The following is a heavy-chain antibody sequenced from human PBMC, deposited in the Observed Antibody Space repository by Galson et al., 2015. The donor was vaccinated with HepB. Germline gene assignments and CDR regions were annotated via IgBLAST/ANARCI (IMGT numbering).Heavy chain of an antibody. D-gene: IGHD3-16*01. J-gene: IGHJ4*02. V-gene: IGHV4-61*02. CDR1: GRSIVGSAYY. CDR3: ARETWGAQTPAFDS. Sequence: QVQLRESGPGLVKPSETLSPPCNVPGRSIVGSAYYWSGSGQPAGTGLQLLGRISPGGGTNYNPTTERRVAVSVDAFKNQFSLKLSSVTAADTAVYFCARETWGAQTPAFDSWGQGTLVTVSS. CDR2: ISPGGGT.